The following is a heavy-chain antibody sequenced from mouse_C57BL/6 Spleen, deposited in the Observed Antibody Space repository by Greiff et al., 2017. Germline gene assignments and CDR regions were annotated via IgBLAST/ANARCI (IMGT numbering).Heavy chain of an antibody. CDR2: ISDGGSYT. CDR1: GFTFSSYA. Sequence: EVQVVESGGGLVKPGGSLKLSCAASGFTFSSYAMSWVRQTPEKRLEWVATISDGGSYTYYPDNVKGRFTISRDNAKNNLYLQMSHLKSEDTAMYYCARYGYDEGWYFDVWGTGTTVTVSS. J-gene: IGHJ1*03. V-gene: IGHV5-4*01. D-gene: IGHD2-2*01. CDR3: ARYGYDEGWYFDV.